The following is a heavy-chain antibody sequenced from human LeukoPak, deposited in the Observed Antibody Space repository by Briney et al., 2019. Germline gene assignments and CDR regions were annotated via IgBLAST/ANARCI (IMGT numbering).Heavy chain of an antibody. CDR3: ARGPGRYSSGWYVYYGMDA. D-gene: IGHD6-19*01. Sequence: SQTLSLTCAISGDSVSSNSAAWNWIRQSPSRGLEWLGRTYYRSKWYNDYAVSVKSRITINPDTSKNQFSLQLNSVTPEDTAVYYCARGPGRYSSGWYVYYGMDAWGQGTTVTVSS. CDR2: TYYRSKWYN. J-gene: IGHJ6*02. V-gene: IGHV6-1*01. CDR1: GDSVSSNSAA.